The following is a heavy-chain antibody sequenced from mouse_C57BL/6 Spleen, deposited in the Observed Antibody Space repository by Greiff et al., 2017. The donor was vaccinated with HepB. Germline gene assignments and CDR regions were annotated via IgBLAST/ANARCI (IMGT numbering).Heavy chain of an antibody. CDR2: IHPNSGST. V-gene: IGHV1-64*01. D-gene: IGHD2-1*01. J-gene: IGHJ2*01. CDR1: GYTFTSYW. CDR3: AREDGNGYFDY. Sequence: QVQLQQPGAELVKPGASVKLSCKASGYTFTSYWMHWVKQRPGQGLEWIGMIHPNSGSTNYNEKFKSKATLTVDKSSSTAYMQLSSLTSEDSAVYYCAREDGNGYFDYWGKGTTLTVSS.